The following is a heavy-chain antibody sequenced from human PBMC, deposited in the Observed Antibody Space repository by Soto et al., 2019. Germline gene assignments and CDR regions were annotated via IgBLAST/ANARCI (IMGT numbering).Heavy chain of an antibody. V-gene: IGHV4-30-2*01. CDR3: AREVGGELLPSNWFDP. J-gene: IGHJ5*02. CDR2: IYHSGST. Sequence: QLQLQESGSGLVKPSQTLSLTCAVSGGSINSGGYSWSWIRQPPGKGLEWIGYIYHSGSTYYNPSLKSRVTISVDRSKNQVSLKLSSVTAADTAVYYCAREVGGELLPSNWFDPWGQGTLVTVSS. D-gene: IGHD1-26*01. CDR1: GGSINSGGYS.